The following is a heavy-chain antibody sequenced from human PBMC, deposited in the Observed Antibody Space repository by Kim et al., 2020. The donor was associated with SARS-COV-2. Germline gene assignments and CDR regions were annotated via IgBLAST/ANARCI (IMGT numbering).Heavy chain of an antibody. J-gene: IGHJ3*01. CDR3: VRSKHKMERRGSGAFDV. Sequence: GGSLRLSCVASGFDFSSYGMSWVRQAPGKGPEWVSSVSGSGSSRPSTSHADSVKGRFSISRDNSRRKLYLQMDGLTVDDTAVYHCVRSKHKMERRGSGAFDVWGPGTLVTVSS. CDR1: GFDFSSYG. V-gene: IGHV3-23*01. D-gene: IGHD2-21*01. CDR2: VSGSGSSRPST.